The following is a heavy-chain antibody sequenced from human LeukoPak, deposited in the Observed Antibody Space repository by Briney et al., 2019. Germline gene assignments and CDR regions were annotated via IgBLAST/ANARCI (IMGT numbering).Heavy chain of an antibody. J-gene: IGHJ4*02. V-gene: IGHV4-59*01. CDR1: NGSMSPYY. CDR3: VREAAVGYYFDS. CDR2: IYDSGST. D-gene: IGHD1-26*01. Sequence: SETLSLTCSVSNGSMSPYYWTWIRQPPGRGLEWIGYIYDSGSTNYNPSLKSRVTISIDTSNNQFSLGLTSLTAADTAVYYCVREAAVGYYFDSWGQGTLVTVSP.